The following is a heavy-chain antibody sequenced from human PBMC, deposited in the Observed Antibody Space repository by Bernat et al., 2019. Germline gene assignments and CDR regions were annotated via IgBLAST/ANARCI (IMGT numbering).Heavy chain of an antibody. CDR1: GFTFSSYD. Sequence: EVQLLESGGGLVQPGGSLRLSCAASGFTFSSYDMIWVRQAPGKGLEWVSGISGGGDRTYDADSVKGRFTISRDNSKNTLSLQMNSLRAEDTAVYYCAKILSQVDYYWYGADVWGQGTTVTVS. CDR2: ISGGGDRT. J-gene: IGHJ6*02. D-gene: IGHD2-15*01. V-gene: IGHV3-23*01. CDR3: AKILSQVDYYWYGADV.